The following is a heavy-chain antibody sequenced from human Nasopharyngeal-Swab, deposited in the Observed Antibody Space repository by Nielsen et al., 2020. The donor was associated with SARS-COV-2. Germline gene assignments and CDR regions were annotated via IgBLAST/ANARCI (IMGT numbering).Heavy chain of an antibody. V-gene: IGHV4-4*01. Sequence: TPSLTRAVSGGSISRRNWWGWVRQPPGKGVEWIGGIYYSGSTNYNPSLKSRVTISVDKSKNQFSLKLSSVTAADTAVYFCARRYCSGGSCSSFDYWGQGTPVTVSS. CDR1: GGSISRRNW. CDR2: IYYSGST. J-gene: IGHJ4*02. D-gene: IGHD2-15*01. CDR3: ARRYCSGGSCSSFDY.